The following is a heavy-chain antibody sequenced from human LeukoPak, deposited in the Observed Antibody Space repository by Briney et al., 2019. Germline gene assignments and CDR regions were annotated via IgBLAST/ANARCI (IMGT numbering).Heavy chain of an antibody. J-gene: IGHJ4*02. V-gene: IGHV4-39*07. CDR3: AKVSTTSEFDY. Sequence: KASETLSLTCTVSGGSIRSSSYYWGWIRQPPGKGLEWIGSIHYSGSTTYNPSLKSRVTISVDTSKNQFSLKLDSVTAADTAVYYCAKVSTTSEFDYWGQGTLVTVSS. CDR2: IHYSGST. CDR1: GGSIRSSSYY. D-gene: IGHD2/OR15-2a*01.